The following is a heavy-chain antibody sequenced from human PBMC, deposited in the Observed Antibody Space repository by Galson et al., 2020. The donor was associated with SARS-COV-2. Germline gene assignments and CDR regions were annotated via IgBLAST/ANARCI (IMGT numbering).Heavy chain of an antibody. J-gene: IGHJ6*02. CDR3: VGREEQFVTRYYYYFSGVDV. Sequence: QAGGSLRLSCSASGLTFSTYALQWVRQAPGKGLEYVSAISHNGGSTYSADSVKGRFTISRDNSKNTVYLQMSSLRAEDTALYYCVGREEQFVTRYYYYFSGVDVWGPGTTVTVSS. D-gene: IGHD1-1*01. CDR1: GLTFSTYA. V-gene: IGHV3-64D*06. CDR2: ISHNGGST.